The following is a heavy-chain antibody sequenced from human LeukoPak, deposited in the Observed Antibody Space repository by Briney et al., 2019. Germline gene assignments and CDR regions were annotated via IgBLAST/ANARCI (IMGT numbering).Heavy chain of an antibody. CDR2: IKQDGSQR. J-gene: IGHJ4*02. D-gene: IGHD1-26*01. Sequence: PGGFLRLSCAASGFTFSSYWMSWVRQAPGKGLEWVANIKQDGSQRNYVDSVKGRFTISRDNAKNSLYLQMNSLRVEDTAVYYCARDSPFGGNWGQGTLVTVSS. CDR3: ARDSPFGGN. V-gene: IGHV3-7*01. CDR1: GFTFSSYW.